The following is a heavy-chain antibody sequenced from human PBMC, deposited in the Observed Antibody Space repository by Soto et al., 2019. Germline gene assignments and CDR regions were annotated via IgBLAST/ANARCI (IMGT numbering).Heavy chain of an antibody. CDR2: ISYDGNNK. V-gene: IGHV3-30-3*01. J-gene: IGHJ3*02. Sequence: GGSLRLSCAASGFTFSDYSLHWVRQAPGKGLQWVALISYDGNNKDFADSVNGRFSISRDNSRNTLYLQLNSLRLEDTAMYYCARDGSPYGEPHDAFDIWGQGTLVTVSS. CDR3: ARDGSPYGEPHDAFDI. D-gene: IGHD4-17*01. CDR1: GFTFSDYS.